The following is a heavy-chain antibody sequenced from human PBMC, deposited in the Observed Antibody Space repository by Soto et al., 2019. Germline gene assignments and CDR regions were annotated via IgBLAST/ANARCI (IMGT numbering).Heavy chain of an antibody. CDR1: GGTFSSYA. V-gene: IGHV1-69*06. J-gene: IGHJ3*02. Sequence: ASVKVSCKASGGTFSSYAISWVRQAPGQGLEWMGGIIPIFGTANYAQKFQGRVTITADKSTSTAYMELSSLRSEDTAVYYCARVGFTQWWELPTTLDAFDIWGQGTMVTVSS. D-gene: IGHD1-26*01. CDR2: IIPIFGTA. CDR3: ARVGFTQWWELPTTLDAFDI.